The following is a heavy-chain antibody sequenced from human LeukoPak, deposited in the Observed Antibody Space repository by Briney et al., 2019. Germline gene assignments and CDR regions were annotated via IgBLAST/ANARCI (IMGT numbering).Heavy chain of an antibody. CDR2: ISYDGSNK. CDR3: ARENFDY. J-gene: IGHJ4*02. V-gene: IGHV3-30-3*01. Sequence: QPGGSLRLSCAASGFTFSSYAMHWVRQAPGKGLEWVAVISYDGSNKYYADSVKGRFTISRDNSKNTLYLQMNSLRAEDTAVYYCARENFDYWGQGTLVTVSS. CDR1: GFTFSSYA.